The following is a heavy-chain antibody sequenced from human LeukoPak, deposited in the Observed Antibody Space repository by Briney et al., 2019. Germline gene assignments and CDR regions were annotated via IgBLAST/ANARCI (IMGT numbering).Heavy chain of an antibody. D-gene: IGHD2-2*01. V-gene: IGHV3-49*03. J-gene: IGHJ6*02. CDR1: GFSFGDYG. Sequence: GGSLRLSCTASGFSFGDYGMSWFRQAPGKGPEWVAFIRSKAYGGTPEYAASVNGRFTISRDDSKGIAYLQMNSLKTEDTAMCYCTRDRLLGGYCSSTSCPRGMDVWGQGTTVIV. CDR2: IRSKAYGGTP. CDR3: TRDRLLGGYCSSTSCPRGMDV.